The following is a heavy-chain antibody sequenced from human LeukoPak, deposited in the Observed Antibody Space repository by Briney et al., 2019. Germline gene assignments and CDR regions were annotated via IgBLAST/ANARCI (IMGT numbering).Heavy chain of an antibody. CDR2: ISSDGSST. CDR3: ARYDYDSWRLDY. D-gene: IGHD3-3*01. J-gene: IGHJ4*02. V-gene: IGHV3-74*01. CDR1: GFTFSSYW. Sequence: PGGSLRLSCAASGFTFSSYWMHWVRQAPGKGLVWVSRISSDGSSTSYADSVKGRFTISRDNAKNTLYLQMNSLRAEDTAVYYCARYDYDSWRLDYWGQGTLVTVSS.